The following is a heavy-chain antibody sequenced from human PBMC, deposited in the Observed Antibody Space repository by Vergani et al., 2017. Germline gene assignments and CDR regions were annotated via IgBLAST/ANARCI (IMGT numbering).Heavy chain of an antibody. Sequence: EVQLLESGGGLVQPGGSLRLSCAASGFTFSSYAMSWVRQAPGKGLEWVSAISGSGGSTNYADSVKGRFTISRDNAKNSLYLQMNSLRAEDTAVYYCARGDCSSTSCYGGMDVWGQGTTVTVSS. V-gene: IGHV3-23*01. CDR1: GFTFSSYA. J-gene: IGHJ6*02. D-gene: IGHD2-2*01. CDR2: ISGSGGST. CDR3: ARGDCSSTSCYGGMDV.